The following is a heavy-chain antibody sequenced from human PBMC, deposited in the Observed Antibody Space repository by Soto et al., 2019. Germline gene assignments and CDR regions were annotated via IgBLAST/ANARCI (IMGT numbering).Heavy chain of an antibody. CDR1: GFPFSDYY. CDR2: ISSSSSTI. J-gene: IGHJ5*02. CDR3: ARHPERIAEIGWFDP. D-gene: IGHD6-13*01. Sequence: SGGSLRLSCAASGFPFSDYYMTWIRQAPGKGLEWLSYISSSSSTIYYADSVKGRFTISRDNAKNSLYLQMNSLRAEDTAVYYCARHPERIAEIGWFDPWGQGTLVTVSS. V-gene: IGHV3-11*04.